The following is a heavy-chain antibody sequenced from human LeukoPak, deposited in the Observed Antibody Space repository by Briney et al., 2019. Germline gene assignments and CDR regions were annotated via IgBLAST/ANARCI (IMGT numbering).Heavy chain of an antibody. CDR3: AQAYSIGLYPC. CDR1: GFTISNYG. D-gene: IGHD6-19*01. J-gene: IGHJ4*02. CDR2: ISLSGDTE. V-gene: IGHV3-23*01. Sequence: GGSLRLSCAVSGFTISNYGMSWVRQAPGNGLEWVSAISLSGDTEYYADSVKGRFIISRDNSRNTLYPQINSLRPEDTALYYCAQAYSIGLYPCWGQGTLVTVSS.